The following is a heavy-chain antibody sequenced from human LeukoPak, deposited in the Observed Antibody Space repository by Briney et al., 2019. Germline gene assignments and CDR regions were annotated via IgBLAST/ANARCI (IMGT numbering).Heavy chain of an antibody. Sequence: QSGGSLRLSCAASGFTFSSYGMHWVRQAPGKGLEWVAFIRYDGSNKYYADSVKGRFTISRDNSKNTLYLQMNSLRAEDTAVYYCAKDRGDLVGAKDAFDIWGQGTMVTVSS. CDR2: IRYDGSNK. J-gene: IGHJ3*02. CDR1: GFTFSSYG. D-gene: IGHD1-26*01. CDR3: AKDRGDLVGAKDAFDI. V-gene: IGHV3-30*02.